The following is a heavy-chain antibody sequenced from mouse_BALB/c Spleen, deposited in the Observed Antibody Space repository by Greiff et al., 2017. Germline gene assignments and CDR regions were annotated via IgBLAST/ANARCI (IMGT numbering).Heavy chain of an antibody. CDR2: IYPGSGST. CDR1: GYNFTSYW. CDR3: AKAHYYGSSYYFDY. Sequence: QVQLQQSGAELVKPGTSVKLSCKASGYNFTSYWINWVKLRPGQGLEWIGDIYPGSGSTNYNEKFKSKATLTVDTSSSTAYMQLSSLASEDSALYYCAKAHYYGSSYYFDYWGQGTTLTVSS. D-gene: IGHD1-1*01. J-gene: IGHJ2*01. V-gene: IGHV1-55*01.